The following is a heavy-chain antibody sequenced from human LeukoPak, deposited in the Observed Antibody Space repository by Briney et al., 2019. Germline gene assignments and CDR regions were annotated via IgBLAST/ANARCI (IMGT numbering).Heavy chain of an antibody. CDR3: ARGGIQDTYGLIDY. J-gene: IGHJ4*02. V-gene: IGHV3-66*01. CDR2: IYAEGTT. D-gene: IGHD5-18*01. Sequence: PGGSLRLSCAASGVSVSSNYMNWVRQAPGKGLYWVSVIYAEGTTYYAESVKGRFTISRDNSKNTLYLQMNSLRVEDTAVYYCARGGIQDTYGLIDYRGQGTLVTVSS. CDR1: GVSVSSNY.